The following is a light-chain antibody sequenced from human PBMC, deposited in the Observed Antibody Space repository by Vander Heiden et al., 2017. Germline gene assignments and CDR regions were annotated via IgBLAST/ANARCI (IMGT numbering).Light chain of an antibody. V-gene: IGLV3-1*01. CDR3: QAWDSSTGV. CDR1: KLGDKY. Sequence: SYELTQPPSVSVSPGQTASITCSGDKLGDKYACWYQQKPGQSPGLVSYQDSKRPSGIPERFYGSNSGNTDNLTISGTQAVDEADYYCQAWDSSTGVFGGGTKLTVL. CDR2: QDS. J-gene: IGLJ2*01.